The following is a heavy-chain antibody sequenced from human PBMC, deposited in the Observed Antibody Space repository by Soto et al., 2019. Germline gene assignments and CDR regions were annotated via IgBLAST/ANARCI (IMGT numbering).Heavy chain of an antibody. CDR1: GGTFSSYA. V-gene: IGHV1-69*01. CDR2: IIPIFGTA. CDR3: ARVTYYYDSSGYPFDY. J-gene: IGHJ4*02. Sequence: QVQLVQSGAEVKKPGSSVKVSCKASGGTFSSYAISWVRQAPGQGLEWMGGIIPIFGTANYAQKFQGRVTITADESTSTDYMELSSLRSEDTAVYYCARVTYYYDSSGYPFDYWGQGTLVTVSS. D-gene: IGHD3-22*01.